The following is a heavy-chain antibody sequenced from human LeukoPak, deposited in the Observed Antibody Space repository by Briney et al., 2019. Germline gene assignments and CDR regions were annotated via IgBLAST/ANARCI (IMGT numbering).Heavy chain of an antibody. D-gene: IGHD3-10*01. J-gene: IGHJ3*02. CDR1: GYTFTSYD. CDR3: ARDRVVRGVIIENAFDI. CDR2: MNPNSGNT. Sequence: ASVKVSCKASGYTFTSYDINWVRQATGQGLEWMGWMNPNSGNTGYAQKFQGRVTITRNTSISTAYMELSSLRSEDTAVYYCARDRVVRGVIIENAFDIWGQGTMVTVSS. V-gene: IGHV1-8*03.